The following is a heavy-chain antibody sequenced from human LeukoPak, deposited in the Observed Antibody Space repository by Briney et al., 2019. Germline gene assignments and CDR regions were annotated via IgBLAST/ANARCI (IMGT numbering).Heavy chain of an antibody. CDR1: GFTFSNYA. CDR2: ISESSVYI. Sequence: GGSLRLSCAASGFTFSNYAMSWVRQAPGKGLEWVSSISESSVYINYADSVKGRFTISRDNAKYSLYLQMTSLRAEDTAVYYCARSYYDSSGYPHSDLDYWGQGTLVTVSS. V-gene: IGHV3-21*01. D-gene: IGHD3-22*01. J-gene: IGHJ4*02. CDR3: ARSYYDSSGYPHSDLDY.